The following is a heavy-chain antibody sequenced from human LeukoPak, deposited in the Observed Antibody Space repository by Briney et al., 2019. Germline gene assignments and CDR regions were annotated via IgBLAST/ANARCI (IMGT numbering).Heavy chain of an antibody. J-gene: IGHJ3*02. Sequence: GGSLRLSCAASGFTFSSYWVSWVRQAPGKGLEWVANIEQDGGEENYADSVRGRFTISRDNAKNSVFLQVNSLRVEDTSVYYCTRNAFDIWGQGTMVSVSS. CDR2: IEQDGGEE. V-gene: IGHV3-7*01. CDR3: TRNAFDI. CDR1: GFTFSSYW.